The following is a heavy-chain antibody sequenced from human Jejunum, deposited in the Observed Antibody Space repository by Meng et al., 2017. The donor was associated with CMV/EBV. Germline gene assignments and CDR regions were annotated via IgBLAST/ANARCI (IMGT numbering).Heavy chain of an antibody. CDR3: ARVSSGWDYFDY. CDR1: GGSVSSGGYY. D-gene: IGHD6-19*01. CDR2: IYYSGST. V-gene: IGHV4-31*03. J-gene: IGHJ4*02. Sequence: QVQLTESGPGLVKPSQTLSLTCTVSGGSVSSGGYYWTWIRQHPGKGLEWFGHIYYSGSTFYNPSLKRRVIISIGTSKNQFSLNLRSVTAADTAVYYCARVSSGWDYFDYWGQGTLVTVSS.